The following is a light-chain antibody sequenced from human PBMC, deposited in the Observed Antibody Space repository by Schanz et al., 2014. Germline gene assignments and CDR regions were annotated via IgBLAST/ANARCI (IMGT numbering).Light chain of an antibody. CDR3: QQYDASRT. CDR1: QSVSSSY. CDR2: GAS. V-gene: IGKV3-20*01. J-gene: IGKJ1*01. Sequence: EIVLTQSPATLSLSPGERATLSGRASQSVSSSYLAWYQQKPGQAPSLLIYGASSRATGIAGRFSGSGSGTDFPLTISRLEAEDFAVDYCQQYDASRTFGQGTKVEIK.